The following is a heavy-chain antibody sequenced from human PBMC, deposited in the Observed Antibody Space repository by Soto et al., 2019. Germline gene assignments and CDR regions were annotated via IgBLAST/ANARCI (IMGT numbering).Heavy chain of an antibody. D-gene: IGHD5-18*01. CDR1: GGTFSTYA. J-gene: IGHJ4*02. Sequence: QVQLVQSGAEVKKPESSVEVSCKAPGGTFSTYAISWVRQSPGQGLEWMGGIIPMFGTANYAQRFQDRVTMTADESTNTVYMERSSLRSEDTAVYFCASGIQLWLRRINNGYSGWGQGTLVTVSS. V-gene: IGHV1-69*12. CDR2: IIPMFGTA. CDR3: ASGIQLWLRRINNGYSG.